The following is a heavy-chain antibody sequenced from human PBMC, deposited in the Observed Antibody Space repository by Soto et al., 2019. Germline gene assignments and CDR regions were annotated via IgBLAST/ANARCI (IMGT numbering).Heavy chain of an antibody. Sequence: EVQLVESGGGLVQPGGSLRLSCAASGFTFSSYEMNWVRQAPGKGLEWVSYISSSGSTIYYADSVKGRFTISRDNAKNSLYLQMNSLRAEDAAVYYCARDGWQDTMVRGVIRFDYWGQGTLVTVSS. V-gene: IGHV3-48*03. CDR2: ISSSGSTI. CDR3: ARDGWQDTMVRGVIRFDY. CDR1: GFTFSSYE. J-gene: IGHJ4*02. D-gene: IGHD3-10*01.